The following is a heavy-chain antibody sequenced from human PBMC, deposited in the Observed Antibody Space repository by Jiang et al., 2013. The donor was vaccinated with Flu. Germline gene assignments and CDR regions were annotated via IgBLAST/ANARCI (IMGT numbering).Heavy chain of an antibody. CDR3: ARGSFDY. V-gene: IGHV3-30*01. Sequence: SRDNSKNTLYLQMNSLRAEDTAVYYCARGSFDYWGQGTLVTVSS. J-gene: IGHJ4*02.